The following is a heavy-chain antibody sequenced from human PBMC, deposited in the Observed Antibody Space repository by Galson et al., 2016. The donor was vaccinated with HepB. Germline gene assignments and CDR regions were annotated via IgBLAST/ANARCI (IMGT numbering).Heavy chain of an antibody. J-gene: IGHJ4*02. CDR3: AFGELSTFDY. D-gene: IGHD3-10*01. V-gene: IGHV3-30*03. CDR1: GFTFSSFG. Sequence: SLRLSCAASGFTFSSFGMHWVRQAPGKGLEWVAVISYDGSNKYYADSVKGRFTISRDNSKNTLYLQMNSLRAEDTAVYYCAFGELSTFDYWGQGTLVTVSS. CDR2: ISYDGSNK.